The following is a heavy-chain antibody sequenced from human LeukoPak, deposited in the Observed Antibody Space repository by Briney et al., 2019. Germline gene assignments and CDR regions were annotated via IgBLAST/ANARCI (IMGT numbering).Heavy chain of an antibody. CDR2: INHSGST. J-gene: IGHJ4*02. V-gene: IGHV4-34*01. D-gene: IGHD2-21*01. CDR1: GGSFSGYY. Sequence: SETLSLTCAVYGGSFSGYYWSWIRQPPGKGLEWIGEINHSGSTNYNPSLKSRVTISVDTSKNQFSLKLSSVTAADTAVYYCARKLRGAPADYWGQGTLATVSS. CDR3: ARKLRGAPADY.